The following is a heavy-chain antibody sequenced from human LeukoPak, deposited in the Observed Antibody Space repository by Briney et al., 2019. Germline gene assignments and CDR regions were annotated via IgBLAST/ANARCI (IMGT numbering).Heavy chain of an antibody. J-gene: IGHJ5*02. CDR3: ARKARRIFGARYWFDP. CDR2: INPNSGGT. CDR1: GYTFTGYY. Sequence: GASVKVSCKASGYTFTGYYMHWVRQAPGQGLEWMGWINPNSGGTNYAQKFQGRVTMTRDTSISTAYMELSRLRSDDTAVYYCARKARRIFGARYWFDPWGQGTLVTVSS. V-gene: IGHV1-2*02. D-gene: IGHD3-3*02.